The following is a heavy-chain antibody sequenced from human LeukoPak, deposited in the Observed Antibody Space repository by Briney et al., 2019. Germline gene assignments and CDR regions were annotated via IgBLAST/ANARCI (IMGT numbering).Heavy chain of an antibody. D-gene: IGHD6-13*01. V-gene: IGHV4-61*02. CDR2: IYTSGST. J-gene: IGHJ4*02. Sequence: SQTLSLTCTVSGGSISSGYYYWSWVRQPAGKGLEWVGRIYTSGSTNYNPSLKSRVTISFDTSKNQFSLKLSSVTAADTAVYYCASDQREYSSSWLDYWGQGTLVTVSS. CDR3: ASDQREYSSSWLDY. CDR1: GGSISSGYYY.